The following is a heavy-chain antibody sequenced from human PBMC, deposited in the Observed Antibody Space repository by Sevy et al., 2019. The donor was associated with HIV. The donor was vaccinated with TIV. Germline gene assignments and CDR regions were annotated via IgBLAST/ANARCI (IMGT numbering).Heavy chain of an antibody. CDR1: GFTFITYA. V-gene: IGHV3-23*01. Sequence: GGSLRLSCKPSGFTFITYAMRWVRQAPGKGLEWVSTIYGSGGATYYADSVKGRFTISRDNSKNTLYLQMNSLRTEDSAVYYCAGGRYDSSGSFDAFDIWGQGTMVTVSS. J-gene: IGHJ3*02. D-gene: IGHD3-22*01. CDR3: AGGRYDSSGSFDAFDI. CDR2: IYGSGGAT.